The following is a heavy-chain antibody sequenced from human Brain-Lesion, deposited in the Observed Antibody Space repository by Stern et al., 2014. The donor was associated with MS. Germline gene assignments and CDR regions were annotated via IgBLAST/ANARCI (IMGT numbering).Heavy chain of an antibody. CDR1: GFTFSDHY. CDR3: ARGFHSFDS. V-gene: IGHV3-72*01. Sequence: EDQLVESGGGLVRPGGSLRLSCAVSGFTFSDHYMDWVRQAPGKGREGVGRSRNKPNSYTTEYAASVKGRFTVSRDDSKNLLYLQMNSLKTDDTAVYYCARGFHSFDSWGQGTLVTVSS. CDR2: SRNKPNSYTT. J-gene: IGHJ4*02.